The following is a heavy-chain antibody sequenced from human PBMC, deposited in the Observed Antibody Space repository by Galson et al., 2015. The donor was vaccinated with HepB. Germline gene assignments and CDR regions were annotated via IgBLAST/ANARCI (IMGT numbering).Heavy chain of an antibody. V-gene: IGHV3-66*02. CDR3: AKDQGDDYVNYYFYHGMDV. CDR1: GFTVSPNY. Sequence: SLRLSCAASGFTVSPNYMSWVRQAPGKGLEWVPVISGDGSTYYADSVKGRFTISRDKSKNMLYLQMNSLRADDTAVYYCAKDQGDDYVNYYFYHGMDVWSQGTTVTVSS. J-gene: IGHJ6*02. CDR2: ISGDGST. D-gene: IGHD4-17*01.